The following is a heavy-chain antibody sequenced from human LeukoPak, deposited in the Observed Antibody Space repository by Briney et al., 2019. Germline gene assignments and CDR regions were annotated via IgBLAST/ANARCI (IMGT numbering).Heavy chain of an antibody. Sequence: PSETLSLTCTVSGGSIRSYYWSWIRQPPGKGLEWIGYIYYSGSTNYNPSLKSRVTISVDTSKNQFSLKLTSVTAADTAVYYCARAGTEGLLGLYNFDYWGQGTLVTVSS. D-gene: IGHD3-3*02. V-gene: IGHV4-59*01. CDR3: ARAGTEGLLGLYNFDY. CDR2: IYYSGST. J-gene: IGHJ4*02. CDR1: GGSIRSYY.